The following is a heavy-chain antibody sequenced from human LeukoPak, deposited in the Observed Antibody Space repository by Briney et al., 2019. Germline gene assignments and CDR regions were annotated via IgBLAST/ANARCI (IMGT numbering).Heavy chain of an antibody. CDR1: GYTFTSYD. Sequence: GASVKVSCKASGYTFTSYDINWVRQATGQGLEWMGWMNPNSGNTGYAQKFQGRVTITRNTSISTAYMELSSLRSEDTAVYYCARGYVISYYYYMDVWGKGTTVTVSS. V-gene: IGHV1-8*03. CDR2: MNPNSGNT. J-gene: IGHJ6*03. D-gene: IGHD3-10*02. CDR3: ARGYVISYYYYMDV.